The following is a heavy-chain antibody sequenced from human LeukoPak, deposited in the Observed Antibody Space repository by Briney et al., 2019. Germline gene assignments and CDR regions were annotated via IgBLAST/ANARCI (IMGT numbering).Heavy chain of an antibody. CDR2: IIPIFGTA. Sequence: GASVKVSCKASGGTFSSYAISWVRQAPGQGLEWMGGIIPIFGTANYAQKFQGRVTITADESTSTAYMELSSLRSEDTAVYYCARDAVVVAATPYNWFDPWGQGTLVTVSS. CDR1: GGTFSSYA. CDR3: ARDAVVVAATPYNWFDP. D-gene: IGHD2-15*01. J-gene: IGHJ5*02. V-gene: IGHV1-69*13.